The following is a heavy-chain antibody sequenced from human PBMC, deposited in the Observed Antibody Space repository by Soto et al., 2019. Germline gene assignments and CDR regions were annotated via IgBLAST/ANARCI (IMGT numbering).Heavy chain of an antibody. CDR2: IYSGGST. CDR1: GFTVSSNY. V-gene: IGHV3-66*01. CDR3: ARGGYSGYDPLGY. D-gene: IGHD5-12*01. J-gene: IGHJ4*02. Sequence: GESLKISCAASGFTVSSNYMSWVRQAPGKGLEWVSVIYSGGSTYYADSVKGRFTISRDNSKNTLYLQMNSLRAEDTAVYYCARGGYSGYDPLGYWGQGTLVTVSS.